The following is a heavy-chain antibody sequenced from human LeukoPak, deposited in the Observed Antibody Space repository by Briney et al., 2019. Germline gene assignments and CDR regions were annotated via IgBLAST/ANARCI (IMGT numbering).Heavy chain of an antibody. CDR2: IYYSGST. D-gene: IGHD3-22*01. Sequence: ASETLSLTCTVSGGSVSSGSYCWSWIRQHPGKGLEWIGYIYYSGSTYYNPSLKSRVTISVDTSKNQFSLKLSSVTAADTAVYYCARIVGLPYNWFDPWGQGTLVTVSS. CDR3: ARIVGLPYNWFDP. V-gene: IGHV4-31*03. J-gene: IGHJ5*02. CDR1: GGSVSSGSYC.